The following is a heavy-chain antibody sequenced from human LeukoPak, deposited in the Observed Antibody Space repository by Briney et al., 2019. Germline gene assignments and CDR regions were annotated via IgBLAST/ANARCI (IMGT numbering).Heavy chain of an antibody. J-gene: IGHJ4*02. V-gene: IGHV4-34*01. CDR3: ARAESIEYYFDY. D-gene: IGHD2/OR15-2a*01. CDR1: GFTFSNYA. Sequence: GSLRLSCAASGFTFSNYAMSWIRQPPGKGLEWIGEINHSGSTNYNPSLKSRVTISVDTSKNQFSLKLSSVTAADTAVYYCARAESIEYYFDYWGQGTLVTVSS. CDR2: INHSGST.